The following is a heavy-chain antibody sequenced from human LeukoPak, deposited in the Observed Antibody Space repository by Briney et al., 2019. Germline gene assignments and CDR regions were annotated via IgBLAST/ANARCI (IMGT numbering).Heavy chain of an antibody. Sequence: GGSLRLSCAASGFTFDDYAMHWVRQAPGKGLEWVSGISWNSGSIGYADSVKGRFTISRDNAKNSLYLQMNSLRAEDTALYYCAKWGSYSSGWAYYLDYWGQGTLVTVSS. CDR3: AKWGSYSSGWAYYLDY. V-gene: IGHV3-9*01. CDR2: ISWNSGSI. J-gene: IGHJ4*02. D-gene: IGHD6-19*01. CDR1: GFTFDDYA.